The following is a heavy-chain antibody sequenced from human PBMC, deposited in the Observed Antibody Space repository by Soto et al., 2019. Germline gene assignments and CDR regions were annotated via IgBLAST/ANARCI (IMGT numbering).Heavy chain of an antibody. V-gene: IGHV6-1*01. CDR2: TYYRSEWYN. CDR1: GDSVSSNSST. J-gene: IGHJ5*02. CDR3: TRGGYNWFEP. Sequence: SQTLSLTCAISGDSVSSNSSTWNWIRQSPSRGLEWLCRTYYRSEWYNDYAVSVKSRITISPDTSKNHFSLQLNSVTPEDTAIYYCTRGGYNWFEPWGQGTMVTVAS.